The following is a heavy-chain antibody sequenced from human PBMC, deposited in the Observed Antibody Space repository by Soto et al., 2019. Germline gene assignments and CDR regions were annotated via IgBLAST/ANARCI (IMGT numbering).Heavy chain of an antibody. CDR2: IYWDDDK. CDR1: GFSLTTSGVG. D-gene: IGHD3-22*01. Sequence: SGPTLVNPTQTLTLTCTFSGFSLTTSGVGVGWIRQPPGKALEWLALIYWDDDKRYNPSLKSRLTITKDTSKDQVVLTMTNMDPVDTATYYCAHRLHNSAYFYSDSFDYWVQGTLVTVSS. J-gene: IGHJ4*02. CDR3: AHRLHNSAYFYSDSFDY. V-gene: IGHV2-5*02.